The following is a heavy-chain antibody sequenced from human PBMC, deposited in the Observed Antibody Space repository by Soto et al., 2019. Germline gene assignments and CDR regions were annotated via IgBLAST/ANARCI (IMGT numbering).Heavy chain of an antibody. CDR2: IDPSDSSV. CDR3: VRRPVQTGYGEDMDV. D-gene: IGHD3-9*01. V-gene: IGHV5-10-1*03. J-gene: IGHJ6*02. CDR1: GFSFTSYW. Sequence: EVQLVQSGAEVKKPGESLRISCKGSGFSFTSYWINWVRQMPGKGLEWMGNIDPSDSSVNYGPSFQGLVTISGDKYVSVSYLQWTGLKVSDTAIYYCVRRPVQTGYGEDMDVWGQGTTVTVS.